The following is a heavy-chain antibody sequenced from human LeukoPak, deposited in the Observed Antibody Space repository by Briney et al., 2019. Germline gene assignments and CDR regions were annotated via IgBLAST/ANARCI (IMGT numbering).Heavy chain of an antibody. Sequence: GGSLRLSCAASGFVFSRYEMNWVRQAPGKGLEWVSYISDSSSTIYYGDSVKGRFTISRDNAKNSLYLQMNSLRAEDTAVYYCARGDEVVAADYYYYMDVWGKGTTVTISS. D-gene: IGHD2-15*01. CDR1: GFVFSRYE. V-gene: IGHV3-48*03. J-gene: IGHJ6*03. CDR3: ARGDEVVAADYYYYMDV. CDR2: ISDSSSTI.